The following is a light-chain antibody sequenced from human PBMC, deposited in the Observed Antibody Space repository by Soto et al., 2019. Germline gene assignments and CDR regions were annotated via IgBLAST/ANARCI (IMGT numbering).Light chain of an antibody. CDR2: GAS. CDR1: QSVRSSY. V-gene: IGKV3-20*01. CDR3: PQYGSPPQT. J-gene: IGKJ5*01. Sequence: EIVVTQSPGTLSLSPGERATLSCRASQSVRSSYLAWYQQKPGQAPRLLIYGASSRATGIPDRFSGSGSGTDFPLTISRLEPQVFAVYYCPQYGSPPQTFGQGTRLELK.